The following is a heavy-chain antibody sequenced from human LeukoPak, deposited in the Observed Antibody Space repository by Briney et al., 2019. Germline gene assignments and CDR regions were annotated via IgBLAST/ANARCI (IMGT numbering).Heavy chain of an antibody. J-gene: IGHJ6*03. V-gene: IGHV4-4*07. CDR3: ARGGWGVVPAAKVPYYYYMDV. Sequence: SETLSLTCTVSGGSISSYYWSWIRQPAGKGLEWIGRIYTSGSTNYNPSLKSRVTMSVDTSKNQFSLKLSSVTAADTAVYYCARGGWGVVPAAKVPYYYYMDVWGKGTTVTVSS. D-gene: IGHD2-2*01. CDR1: GGSISSYY. CDR2: IYTSGST.